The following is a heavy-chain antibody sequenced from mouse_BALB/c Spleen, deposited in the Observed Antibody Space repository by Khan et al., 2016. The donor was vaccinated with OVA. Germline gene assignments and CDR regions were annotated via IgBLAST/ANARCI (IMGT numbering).Heavy chain of an antibody. J-gene: IGHJ4*01. D-gene: IGHD1-2*01. CDR3: ARGNYYGYAMDY. Sequence: VQLKQSGPGLVKPSQSLSLTCTATGYTITSNYVWYWIRQFPGNILELIGNISYSGSTNYKPSLKSRISITRDTSTNTFFLQLNSVTTEDTATYYCARGNYYGYAMDYWGQGTSVTVSS. CDR2: ISYSGST. CDR1: GYTITSNYV. V-gene: IGHV3-2*02.